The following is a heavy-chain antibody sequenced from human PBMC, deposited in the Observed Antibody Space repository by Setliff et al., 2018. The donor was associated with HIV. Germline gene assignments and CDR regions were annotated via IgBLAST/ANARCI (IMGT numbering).Heavy chain of an antibody. CDR2: ISPSTGNT. D-gene: IGHD1-26*01. CDR1: GYSFINYG. Sequence: ASVKVSCKASGYSFINYGISWVRQAPGQGPEWMGWISPSTGNTDYAPRLLGRVTMATKPSTSTAYLELRSLTSDDTAVYYCARARLQGIVTAVGPRDNCLDPWGQGTRVTVLL. V-gene: IGHV1-18*01. CDR3: ARARLQGIVTAVGPRDNCLDP. J-gene: IGHJ5*02.